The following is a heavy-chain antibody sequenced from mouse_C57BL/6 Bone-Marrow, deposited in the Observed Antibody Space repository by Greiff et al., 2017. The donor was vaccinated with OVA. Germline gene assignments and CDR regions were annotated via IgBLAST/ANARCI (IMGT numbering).Heavy chain of an antibody. CDR2: INPSTGGT. J-gene: IGHJ2*01. V-gene: IGHV1-42*01. CDR1: GYSFTGYY. CDR3: ARKEDY. Sequence: EVQGVESGPELVKPGASVKISCKASGYSFTGYYMNWVKQSPEKSLEWIGEINPSTGGTTYNQKFKAKATLTVDKSSSTAYMQLKSLTSEDSAVYYCARKEDYWGQGTTLTVSS.